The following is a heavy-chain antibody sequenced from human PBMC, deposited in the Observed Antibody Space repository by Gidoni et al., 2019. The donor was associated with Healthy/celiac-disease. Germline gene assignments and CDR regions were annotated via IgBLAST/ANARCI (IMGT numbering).Heavy chain of an antibody. CDR2: ISGSGGST. CDR1: GFTFSSDA. D-gene: IGHD6-13*01. CDR3: AKDGAQSSSWYMFFDY. V-gene: IGHV3-23*01. J-gene: IGHJ4*02. Sequence: EVQLLESGGGLVQPGGSLSPSCAASGFTFSSDAMTWVRQAPGKGLEWVSGISGSGGSTFYADSVKGRFTISRDNSKNTLYLQLNSLRAEDTAVYYCAKDGAQSSSWYMFFDYWGQGTLVTVSS.